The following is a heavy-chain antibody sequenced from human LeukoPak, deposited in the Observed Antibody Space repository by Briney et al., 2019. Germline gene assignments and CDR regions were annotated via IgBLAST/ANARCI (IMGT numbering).Heavy chain of an antibody. Sequence: PSETLSLTCTVSGGTISSYYWSWIRQPPGKGLEWIGYIYYSGSTNYNPSLKSRVTISVDTSKNQFSLKLSSVTATDTAVYYCATTPNCRGGSCYSRWFDPWGQGTLATVSS. CDR1: GGTISSYY. J-gene: IGHJ5*02. D-gene: IGHD2-15*01. V-gene: IGHV4-59*01. CDR2: IYYSGST. CDR3: ATTPNCRGGSCYSRWFDP.